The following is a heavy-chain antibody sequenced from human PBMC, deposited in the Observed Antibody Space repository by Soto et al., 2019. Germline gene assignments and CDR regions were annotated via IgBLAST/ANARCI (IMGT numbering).Heavy chain of an antibody. Sequence: ASETLSFTCTVSGGSISSSSYYWGWIRQPPGKGLEWVASIYYSGSTYYNPSLKSRVTISVDTSKNQFSLKLCSVTAADTAVYYCASARAYYFDYWGQGTLVTVSS. CDR2: IYYSGST. CDR3: ASARAYYFDY. V-gene: IGHV4-39*01. J-gene: IGHJ4*02. D-gene: IGHD6-25*01. CDR1: GGSISSSSYY.